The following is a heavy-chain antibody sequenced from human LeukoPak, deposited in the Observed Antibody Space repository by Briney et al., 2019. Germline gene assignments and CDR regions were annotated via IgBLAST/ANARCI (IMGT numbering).Heavy chain of an antibody. D-gene: IGHD6-19*01. CDR2: INPNSGGT. V-gene: IGHV1-2*06. J-gene: IGHJ4*02. Sequence: ASVKVSCKASGYTFTGYYMHWVRQAPGQGLEWMGRINPNSGGTNYAQKFQGRVTTTRDTSISTAYMELSRLRSDDTAVYYCARPNIAVAGGDFDYWGQGTLVTVSS. CDR1: GYTFTGYY. CDR3: ARPNIAVAGGDFDY.